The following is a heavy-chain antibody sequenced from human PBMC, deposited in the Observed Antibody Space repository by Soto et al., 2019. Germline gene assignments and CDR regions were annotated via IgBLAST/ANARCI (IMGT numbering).Heavy chain of an antibody. Sequence: GGSLRLSCSASGFTFSIYAMHWVRQAPGKGLEYVSSISTNGGSTDYADSVKGRFTISRDNSKNTVYLQMSSLRVEDTAVYYCVKGEYYYDSSGYYPFYYWAQGTLVTVSS. CDR3: VKGEYYYDSSGYYPFYY. CDR1: GFTFSIYA. J-gene: IGHJ4*02. D-gene: IGHD3-22*01. V-gene: IGHV3-64D*06. CDR2: ISTNGGST.